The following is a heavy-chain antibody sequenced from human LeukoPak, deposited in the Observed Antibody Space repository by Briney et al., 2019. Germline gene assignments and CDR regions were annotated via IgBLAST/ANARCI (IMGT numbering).Heavy chain of an antibody. CDR1: GFTFSNAW. V-gene: IGHV3-15*01. J-gene: IGHJ4*02. CDR3: ATEFGSGTSESFDY. D-gene: IGHD3-10*01. CDR2: IKTNVAGGKK. Sequence: NPGGSLRLSCAASGFTFSNAWMTGSRRPPGKGRDWLGGIKTNVAGGKKDSAEPRKGRLTITTDDSKTKFNLQLKGLTTEDTAVYYCATEFGSGTSESFDYWGQGTLVTVSS.